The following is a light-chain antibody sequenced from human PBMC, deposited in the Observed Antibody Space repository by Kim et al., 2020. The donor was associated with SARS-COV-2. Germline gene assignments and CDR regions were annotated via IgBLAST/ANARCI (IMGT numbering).Light chain of an antibody. CDR3: NSRDSSGNRV. CDR2: GKN. CDR1: SLRSYY. J-gene: IGLJ3*02. V-gene: IGLV3-19*01. Sequence: VALGQTVRIKCQGESLRSYYASRYQQKPGQAPVLVTYGKNNRPSGIPDRFSGSSSGNTASLTITGAQAEDEADYYCNSRDSSGNRVFGGGTQLTVL.